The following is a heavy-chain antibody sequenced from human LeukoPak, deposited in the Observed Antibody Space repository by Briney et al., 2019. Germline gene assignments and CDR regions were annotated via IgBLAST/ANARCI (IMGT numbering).Heavy chain of an antibody. CDR3: ARIPKKYCSGGSCYRAFDI. CDR2: INHSGST. CDR1: GFTFSSYE. V-gene: IGHV4-34*01. J-gene: IGHJ3*02. D-gene: IGHD2-15*01. Sequence: PGGSLRLSCAASGFTFSSYEMNWVRQPPGKGLEWIGEINHSGSTNYNPSLKSRVTISVDTSKNQFSLKLSSVTAADTAVYYCARIPKKYCSGGSCYRAFDIWGQGTMVTVSS.